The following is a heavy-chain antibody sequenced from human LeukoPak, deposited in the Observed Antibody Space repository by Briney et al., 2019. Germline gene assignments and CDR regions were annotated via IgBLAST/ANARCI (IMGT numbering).Heavy chain of an antibody. CDR1: GYTFNTYA. CDR2: INTDTGKP. CDR3: ARGKYYDSWSGHRYYYMDV. V-gene: IGHV7-4-1*02. D-gene: IGHD3-3*01. J-gene: IGHJ6*03. Sequence: ASVKVSCKPSGYTFNTYAMNWVRQAPGQGLEWMGWINTDTGKPTYAQGFTRRFVFSLDTSVSTAYLQISSLQAEDTAVYYCARGKYYDSWSGHRYYYMDVWGKGTTVTVSS.